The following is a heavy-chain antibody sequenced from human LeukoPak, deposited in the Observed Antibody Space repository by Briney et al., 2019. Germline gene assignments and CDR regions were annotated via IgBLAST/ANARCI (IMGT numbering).Heavy chain of an antibody. Sequence: GGSLRLSCAASGFTFSSYAMHWVRQAPGKGLEYVSAISSNGGSTYYANSVKGRFTISRDNSKNTLYLQMGSLRAEDMAVYYCARSLGHSSGWRSYYFDYWGQGTLVTVSS. V-gene: IGHV3-64*01. J-gene: IGHJ4*02. D-gene: IGHD6-19*01. CDR2: ISSNGGST. CDR3: ARSLGHSSGWRSYYFDY. CDR1: GFTFSSYA.